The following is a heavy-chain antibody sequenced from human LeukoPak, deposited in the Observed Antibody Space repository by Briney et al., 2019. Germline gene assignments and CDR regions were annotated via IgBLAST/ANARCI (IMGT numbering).Heavy chain of an antibody. D-gene: IGHD2-21*02. CDR1: GFTVSSNH. V-gene: IGHV3-53*01. CDR2: IYSGGST. Sequence: GGSLRLSCAASGFTVSSNHMSWVRQAPGKGLEWVSVIYSGGSTYYADSVKGRFTISRDNSKNTLYLQMNSLRAEDTAVYYCASIYCGGDCYYYYYGMDVWGQGTTVTVSS. J-gene: IGHJ6*02. CDR3: ASIYCGGDCYYYYYGMDV.